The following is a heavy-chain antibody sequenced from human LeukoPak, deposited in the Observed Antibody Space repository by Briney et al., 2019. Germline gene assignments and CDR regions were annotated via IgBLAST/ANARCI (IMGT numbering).Heavy chain of an antibody. J-gene: IGHJ5*02. CDR1: GGSISSSSYY. CDR3: AREDYGDPNWFDP. CDR2: IYHSGST. V-gene: IGHV4-39*07. Sequence: SETLSLTCTVSGGSISSSSYYWGWIRQPPGKGLEWIGSIYHSGSTYYNPSLKSRVTISVDTSKNQFSLKLSSVTAADTAVYYCAREDYGDPNWFDPWGQGTLVTVSS. D-gene: IGHD4-17*01.